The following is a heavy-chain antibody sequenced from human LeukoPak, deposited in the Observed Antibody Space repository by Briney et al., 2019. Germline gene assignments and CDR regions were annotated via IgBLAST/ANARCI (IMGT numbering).Heavy chain of an antibody. V-gene: IGHV1-18*01. CDR1: GYTFTSYG. J-gene: IGHJ4*02. CDR2: ISAYNGNT. D-gene: IGHD3-10*01. Sequence: ASVKVSCKASGYTFTSYGISWVRQAPGQGLEWMGWISAYNGNTNYAQKLQGRVTMTTDTSTSTAYMELSRLRSDDTAVYYCARAFYYGSGSHSIDYWGQGTLVTVSS. CDR3: ARAFYYGSGSHSIDY.